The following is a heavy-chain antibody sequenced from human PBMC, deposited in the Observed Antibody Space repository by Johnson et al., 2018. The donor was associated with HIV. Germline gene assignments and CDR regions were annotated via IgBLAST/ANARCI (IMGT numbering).Heavy chain of an antibody. Sequence: MLLVESGGGLVLPGGSLRLSCAVSGFTFPDHYMDWVRQAPGKGLEWVGRIRNKANSYTTEYAASVKGRFTILRDDSKNSLYLQMNSLKTEDTAVYYCARGGEKGAFDIWGQGTMVTVSS. CDR2: IRNKANSYTT. J-gene: IGHJ3*02. CDR1: GFTFPDHY. D-gene: IGHD7-27*01. V-gene: IGHV3-72*01. CDR3: ARGGEKGAFDI.